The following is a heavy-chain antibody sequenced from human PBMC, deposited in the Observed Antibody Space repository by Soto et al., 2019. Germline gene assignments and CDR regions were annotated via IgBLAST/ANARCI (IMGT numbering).Heavy chain of an antibody. Sequence: GGSLRLSCAASGFTISSYVMTWVRQAPGKGLEWVANIKEDGGEKYYVDSVKGRFTISRDNSKNSLYLQMNSLRAEDTAVYYCERDRTHAARPHWLDPWGQGTLVTVSS. V-gene: IGHV3-7*03. CDR3: ERDRTHAARPHWLDP. J-gene: IGHJ5*02. CDR1: GFTISSYV. CDR2: IKEDGGEK. D-gene: IGHD6-6*01.